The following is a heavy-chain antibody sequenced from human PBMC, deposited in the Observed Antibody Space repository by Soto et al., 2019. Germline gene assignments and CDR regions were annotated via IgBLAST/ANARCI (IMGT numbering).Heavy chain of an antibody. CDR2: VFYSGAT. CDR3: ARAGFSYVHLLF. V-gene: IGHV4-30-4*01. CDR1: GGPIKTGDYY. Sequence: SETLSLTCNVSGGPIKTGDYYWNWIRQPPGKGLEWIGYVFYSGATNYSPSLKSRAAISMDTPKNQFSLSLTSVTAADTAVYYCARAGFSYVHLLFWGQGIRVTVSS. D-gene: IGHD3-10*02. J-gene: IGHJ4*02.